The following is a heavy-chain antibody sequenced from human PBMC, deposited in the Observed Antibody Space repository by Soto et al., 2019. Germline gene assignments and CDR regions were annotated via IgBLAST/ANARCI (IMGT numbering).Heavy chain of an antibody. CDR3: AGPNRKGGPYYYYGMDV. V-gene: IGHV1-69*02. Sequence: QVQLVQSGAEVKKPGSSVKVSCKASGGTFSSYTISWVRQAPGQGLEWMGRIIPILGIANYAQKFQGSVTITADKSTSTAYMELSSLRSEDTAVYYCAGPNRKGGPYYYYGMDVWGQGTTVTVSS. CDR1: GGTFSSYT. J-gene: IGHJ6*02. D-gene: IGHD2-15*01. CDR2: IIPILGIA.